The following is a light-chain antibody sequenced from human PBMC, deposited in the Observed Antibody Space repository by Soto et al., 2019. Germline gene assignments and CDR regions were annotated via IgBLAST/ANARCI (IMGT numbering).Light chain of an antibody. CDR1: QSVSSY. CDR3: QQRSNWHQIT. CDR2: DAS. V-gene: IGKV3-11*01. Sequence: EIVLTQSPATLSLSPGEGATLSCRASQSVSSYLAWYQQKPGQATRLIIYDASNRANGIPARFSGSGSGTDFTLTLSSLEPEDFAAYYCQQRSNWHQITFGQGTRLEIK. J-gene: IGKJ5*01.